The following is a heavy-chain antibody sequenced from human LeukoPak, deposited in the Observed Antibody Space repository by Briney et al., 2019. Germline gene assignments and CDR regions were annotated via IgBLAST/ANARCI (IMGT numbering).Heavy chain of an antibody. Sequence: GASVKVSCKASGYTFTSYGISWVRQAPGQGLEWMGWISAYNGNTNYAQKLQGRVTMTTDTSTSIAYMELRSLRSDDTAVYYCARARDYYDSSGYIPWGQGTLVTVSS. D-gene: IGHD3-22*01. CDR3: ARARDYYDSSGYIP. CDR2: ISAYNGNT. J-gene: IGHJ5*02. V-gene: IGHV1-18*01. CDR1: GYTFTSYG.